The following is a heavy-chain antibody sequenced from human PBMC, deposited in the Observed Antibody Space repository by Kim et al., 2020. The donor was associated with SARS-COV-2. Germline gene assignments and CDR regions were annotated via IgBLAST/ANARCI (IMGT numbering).Heavy chain of an antibody. CDR2: IDPSDSYT. Sequence: GESLKISCKGSGYSFTSYWISWVRQMPGKGLEWMGRIDPSDSYTNYSPSFQGHVTISADKSISTAYLQWSSLKASDTAMYYCARPGIYCGGDCYSGWFDPWGQGTLVTVSS. J-gene: IGHJ5*02. V-gene: IGHV5-10-1*01. CDR1: GYSFTSYW. CDR3: ARPGIYCGGDCYSGWFDP. D-gene: IGHD2-21*02.